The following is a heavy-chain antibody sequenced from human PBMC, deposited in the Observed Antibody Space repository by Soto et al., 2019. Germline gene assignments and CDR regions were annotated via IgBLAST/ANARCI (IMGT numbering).Heavy chain of an antibody. J-gene: IGHJ5*02. CDR1: GGSFSDYA. CDR3: ARDRAPRGWSYLDL. D-gene: IGHD2-15*01. Sequence: QVQLVQSGAEVKKPGSSVKISCKAFGGSFSDYAISWVRQAPGQGLEWMGGIIPIFGTPNYAQKFQDRVTFTAQESTNNAHMELSRLTSEDTAVYYCARDRAPRGWSYLDLWGQGTQVTVSS. V-gene: IGHV1-69*01. CDR2: IIPIFGTP.